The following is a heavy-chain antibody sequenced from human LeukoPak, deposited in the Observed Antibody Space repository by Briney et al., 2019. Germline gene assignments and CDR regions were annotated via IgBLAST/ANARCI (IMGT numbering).Heavy chain of an antibody. CDR3: ARDQEAFDY. CDR1: VYSFTSNY. Sequence: ASVKVSCQASVYSFTSNYIHWVRQAPGQGLEWMGMIYPRDGSTSYAQKFQGRVTVTRDTSTSTVHVELSGLRSEDTAVYYCARDQEAFDYWGQGTLVTVSS. CDR2: IYPRDGST. V-gene: IGHV1-46*01. J-gene: IGHJ4*02.